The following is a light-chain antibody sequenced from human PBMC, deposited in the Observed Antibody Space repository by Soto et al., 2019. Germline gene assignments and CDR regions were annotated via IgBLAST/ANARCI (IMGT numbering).Light chain of an antibody. Sequence: QSALTQPASVSGSPGQSITISCTGTSSDVGGYDSVSWYQQHPGKAPKLIIYEVSNRPSGVSSRFSGSKSGNTASLTISGLQAEDEDDYYCSSYTSSSTVGVFGGGTELTVL. V-gene: IGLV2-14*01. CDR1: SSDVGGYDS. CDR3: SSYTSSSTVGV. J-gene: IGLJ2*01. CDR2: EVS.